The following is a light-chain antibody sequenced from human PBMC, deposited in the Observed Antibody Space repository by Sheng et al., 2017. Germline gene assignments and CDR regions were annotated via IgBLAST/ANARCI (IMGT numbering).Light chain of an antibody. CDR2: DVS. Sequence: QSALTQPASVSGSPGQSITISCTGTSSDVGASNYVSWYQQHPGKAPKLMIYDVSNRPSGVSNRFSGSKSANTASLTISGLQAEDEADYYCSSYTTSSTLVFGGGTKLTRP. CDR1: SSDVGASNY. J-gene: IGLJ2*01. V-gene: IGLV2-14*03. CDR3: SSYTTSSTLV.